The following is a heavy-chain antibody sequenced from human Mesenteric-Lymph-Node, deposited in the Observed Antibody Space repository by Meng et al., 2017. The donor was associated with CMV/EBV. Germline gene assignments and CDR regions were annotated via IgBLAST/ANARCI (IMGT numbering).Heavy chain of an antibody. CDR1: KRRSGYY. Sequence: KRRSGYYWGRSGKSQGKGLEWIGSIYYSGSTYYNKTIKSRVTISVDTFKNQFSLKLSSVTAADTAVYYCARHLRVGSGWYEGFDPWGQGTLVTVSS. J-gene: IGHJ5*02. CDR2: IYYSGST. CDR3: ARHLRVGSGWYEGFDP. V-gene: IGHV4-39*01. D-gene: IGHD6-19*01.